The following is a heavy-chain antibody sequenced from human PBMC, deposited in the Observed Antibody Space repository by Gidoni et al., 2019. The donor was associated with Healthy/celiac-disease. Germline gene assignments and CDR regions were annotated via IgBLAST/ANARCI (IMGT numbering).Heavy chain of an antibody. CDR1: AFTSSSYT. CDR2: RAYDGRNR. Sequence: QVHLVESGGGAVQPGRSLRLPCAASAFTSSSYTLHWVRQAPGKRVEWVAVRAYDGRNRYYADSVSGRFTISRDNSKNTLYLQMNSLRAEDTAVYYCARDRVSGKYSSSWSDFDYWGQGTLVTVSS. J-gene: IGHJ4*02. V-gene: IGHV3-30*04. D-gene: IGHD6-13*01. CDR3: ARDRVSGKYSSSWSDFDY.